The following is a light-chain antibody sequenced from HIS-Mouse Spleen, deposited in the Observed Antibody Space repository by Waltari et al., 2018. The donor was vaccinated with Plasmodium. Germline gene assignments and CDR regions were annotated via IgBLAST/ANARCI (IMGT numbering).Light chain of an antibody. Sequence: SYELTQPPSVSVSPGQTASITCSGDNLGDKYACWYQQKPGQSPVLVIYQDSNRPSGLPDRVSGSKFGNTATLTISGTQAMDEADYYCQAWDSSTVVFGGGTKLTVL. CDR1: NLGDKY. J-gene: IGLJ2*01. V-gene: IGLV3-1*01. CDR2: QDS. CDR3: QAWDSSTVV.